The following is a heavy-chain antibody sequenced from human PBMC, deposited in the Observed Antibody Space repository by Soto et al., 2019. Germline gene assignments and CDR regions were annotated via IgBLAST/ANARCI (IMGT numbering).Heavy chain of an antibody. Sequence: PGESLKISCKGSGYTFARYWIDWVRQMPGKGLEWLGMIYPDDSDTKYSPSFQGQITISADKSISTAYLQWSNLKASDTAMYYCARHAADVWPYGSGDMDVWGRGTTVTAP. CDR1: GYTFARYW. D-gene: IGHD3-10*01. CDR2: IYPDDSDT. V-gene: IGHV5-51*01. CDR3: ARHAADVWPYGSGDMDV. J-gene: IGHJ6*03.